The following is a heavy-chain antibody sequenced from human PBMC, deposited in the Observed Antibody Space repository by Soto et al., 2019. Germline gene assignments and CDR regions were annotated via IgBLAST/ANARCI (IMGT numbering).Heavy chain of an antibody. Sequence: EVQLLESGGGLVQPGGSLRLSCAASGFTFSSYAMSWVRQAPGKGLEWVSAISGSGGSTYYADSVKGRFTISRDNSKNTLYLQMNSLRAEDMAVYYCAKDLHYDILTPPTDWGQGTLVTVSS. V-gene: IGHV3-23*01. D-gene: IGHD3-9*01. CDR3: AKDLHYDILTPPTD. J-gene: IGHJ4*02. CDR2: ISGSGGST. CDR1: GFTFSSYA.